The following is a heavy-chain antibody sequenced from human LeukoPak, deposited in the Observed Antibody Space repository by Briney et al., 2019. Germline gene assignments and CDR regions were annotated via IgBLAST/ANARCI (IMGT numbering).Heavy chain of an antibody. CDR3: ARDPIAVAGTRFFDH. V-gene: IGHV3-30*04. J-gene: IGHJ4*02. Sequence: GRSLRLSCAASGFTFSTYSMHWVRQAPGKGLEWVAVVSYDGGTKYYADSVKGRFTISRDNSKNTMYVQMNSLRAEDTAVYYCARDPIAVAGTRFFDHWGQGTLVSVSP. CDR2: VSYDGGTK. D-gene: IGHD6-19*01. CDR1: GFTFSTYS.